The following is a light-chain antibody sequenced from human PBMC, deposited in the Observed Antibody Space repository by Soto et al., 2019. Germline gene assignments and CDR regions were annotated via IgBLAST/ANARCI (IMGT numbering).Light chain of an antibody. J-gene: IGLJ3*02. CDR3: AKWDDRVDGPV. CDR2: SND. V-gene: IGLV1-44*01. CDR1: GSDIGGNT. Sequence: QSVLTQPTSATGTPGQRVTVSCSGRGSDIGGNTVSWYQQVPGTAPRLLIHSNDQRPSGFPDRFSGSKSGTSASLAISGLQYEDEADYYCAKWDDRVDGPVFGGGTKLTVL.